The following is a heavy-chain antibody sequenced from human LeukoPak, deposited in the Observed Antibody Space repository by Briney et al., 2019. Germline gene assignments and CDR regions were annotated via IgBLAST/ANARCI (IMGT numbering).Heavy chain of an antibody. Sequence: GGSLRLSCAASGFTFSDYYMSWIRQAPGKGLEWISYISSSGSTIYYADSVKGRFTISRNNAKNSLYLQMNSLRAEDTAVYYCARDKDDYGSGNHWFDPWGQGTLVTVSS. CDR3: ARDKDDYGSGNHWFDP. D-gene: IGHD3-10*01. V-gene: IGHV3-11*01. J-gene: IGHJ5*02. CDR2: ISSSGSTI. CDR1: GFTFSDYY.